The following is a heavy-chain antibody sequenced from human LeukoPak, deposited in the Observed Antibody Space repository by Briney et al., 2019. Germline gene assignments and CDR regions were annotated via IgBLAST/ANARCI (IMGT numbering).Heavy chain of an antibody. CDR2: IYTSGST. J-gene: IGHJ6*03. CDR3: ARAVGYCSGGSCYALQNYFYYCMDV. Sequence: SETLSLTCTVSGGSISRYYWSWIRQPAGKGLEWIGRIYTSGSTNYNPSLKSRVTMSVDTSKNQFSLKLSSVTAADTAVYYCARAVGYCSGGSCYALQNYFYYCMDVWGKGTTVTVS. D-gene: IGHD2-15*01. V-gene: IGHV4-4*07. CDR1: GGSISRYY.